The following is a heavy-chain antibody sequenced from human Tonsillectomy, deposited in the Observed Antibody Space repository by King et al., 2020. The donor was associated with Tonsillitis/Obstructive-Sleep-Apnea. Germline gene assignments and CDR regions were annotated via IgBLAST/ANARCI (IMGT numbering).Heavy chain of an antibody. CDR3: ASDSGASGGSYCDY. Sequence: VQLVESGGGVVQPGRSLRLSCAASGFTFSSYGMHWVRQAPGKGLEWVAVIWYDGSNKYYADSVKGRFTISRDNSKNTLYLQMNSLSAEDTAVFYCASDSGASGGSYCDYWGQGTLVAVSS. CDR2: IWYDGSNK. V-gene: IGHV3-33*01. J-gene: IGHJ4*02. CDR1: GFTFSSYG. D-gene: IGHD1-26*01.